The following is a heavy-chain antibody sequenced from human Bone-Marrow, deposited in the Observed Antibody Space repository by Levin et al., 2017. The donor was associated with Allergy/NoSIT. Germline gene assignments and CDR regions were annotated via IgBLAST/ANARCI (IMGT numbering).Heavy chain of an antibody. Sequence: ASVKVSCKASGYTFTSYDINWVRQATGQGLEWMGWMNPNSGNTGYAQKFQGRVTMTRNTSISTAYMELSSLRSEDTAVYYCARGRATVLRYFDWLLNPGWFDPWGQGTLVTVSS. D-gene: IGHD3-9*01. V-gene: IGHV1-8*01. CDR3: ARGRATVLRYFDWLLNPGWFDP. J-gene: IGHJ5*02. CDR2: MNPNSGNT. CDR1: GYTFTSYD.